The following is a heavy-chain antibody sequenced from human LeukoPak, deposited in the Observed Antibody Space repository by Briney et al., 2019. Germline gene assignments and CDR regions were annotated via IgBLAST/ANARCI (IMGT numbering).Heavy chain of an antibody. CDR3: ANGGDFCSGYYTDLDY. D-gene: IGHD3-3*01. Sequence: GGSLRLSCAASGFTFSSYAMSWVRQAPGKGLEWVSAISGSGGSTCHADSVKGRFTISRDNSKNTLYLQMNSLRAEDTAVYYCANGGDFCSGYYTDLDYWGQGTLVTVSS. CDR1: GFTFSSYA. CDR2: ISGSGGST. V-gene: IGHV3-23*01. J-gene: IGHJ4*02.